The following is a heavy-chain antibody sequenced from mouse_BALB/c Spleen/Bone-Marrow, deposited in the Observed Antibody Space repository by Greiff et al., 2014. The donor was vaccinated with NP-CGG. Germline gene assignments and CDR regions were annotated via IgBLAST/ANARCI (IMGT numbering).Heavy chain of an antibody. CDR1: GYTFTDYN. J-gene: IGHJ1*01. V-gene: IGHV1S29*02. Sequence: VQLKESGPELVKPGASVKISCKASGYTFTDYNIHWVKQSHGKSLEWIGYIYPYNGGTGYNQKFKSKATLTVDNSSSTAYMELRSLTSEDSAVYYCAGELSWYFDVWGAGTTVTVSS. D-gene: IGHD1-1*02. CDR2: IYPYNGGT. CDR3: AGELSWYFDV.